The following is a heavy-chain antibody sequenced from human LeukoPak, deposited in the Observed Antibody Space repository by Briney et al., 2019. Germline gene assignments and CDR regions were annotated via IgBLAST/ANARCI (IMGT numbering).Heavy chain of an antibody. Sequence: GGSLRLSCAASGFTFSSYAMSWVRQAPGKGLEWVSGVSGSGGSTYYADSVKGRFTISRDNSKNTLYLQMNSLRAEDTAVYYCAKDLDIVATITGNWGQGTLDTDSS. CDR3: AKDLDIVATITGN. J-gene: IGHJ4*02. CDR2: VSGSGGST. V-gene: IGHV3-23*01. D-gene: IGHD5-12*01. CDR1: GFTFSSYA.